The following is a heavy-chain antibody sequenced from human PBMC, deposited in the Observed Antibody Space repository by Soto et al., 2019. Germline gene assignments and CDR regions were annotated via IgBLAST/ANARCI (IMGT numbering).Heavy chain of an antibody. V-gene: IGHV3-23*01. CDR2: ISASGGRT. CDR1: GFTFSNFA. J-gene: IGHJ4*02. CDR3: AKALVVVAPASKFDD. Sequence: EVQLLESGGHLVQPGGSLRLSCAASGFTFSNFAMSWVRQAPGKGLEWVSGISASGGRTNYADSVRGRFTISRDNSENTLFLEMNSLRGEDTSVYYCAKALVVVAPASKFDDWSQGTLVTVSS. D-gene: IGHD2-15*01.